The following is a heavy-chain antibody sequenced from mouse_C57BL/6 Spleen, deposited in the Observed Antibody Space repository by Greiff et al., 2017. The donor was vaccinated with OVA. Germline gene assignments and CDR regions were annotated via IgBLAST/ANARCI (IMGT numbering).Heavy chain of an antibody. CDR2: ISSGGDYI. CDR1: GFTFSSYA. CDR3: TRDQVYYGNYPYFDV. J-gene: IGHJ1*03. V-gene: IGHV5-9-1*02. Sequence: EVKLVESGEGLVKPGGSLKLSCAASGFTFSSYAMSWVRQTPEKRLEWVAYISSGGDYIYYADTVKGRFTISRDNARNTLYLQMSSLKSEDTAMYYCTRDQVYYGNYPYFDVWGTGTTVTVSS. D-gene: IGHD2-1*01.